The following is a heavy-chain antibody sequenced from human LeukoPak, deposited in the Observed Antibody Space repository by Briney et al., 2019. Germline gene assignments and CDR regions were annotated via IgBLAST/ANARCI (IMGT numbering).Heavy chain of an antibody. CDR3: ARDARYCGGDCYSTFDY. CDR1: GGTFSSYA. CDR2: IIPIFGTA. Sequence: SVKVSCKASGGTFSSYAISWVRQAPGQGLEWMGRIIPIFGTANYAQKFQGRVTITTDESTSTAYMELSSLRSEDTAVYYCARDARYCGGDCYSTFDYWGQGTLVTVSS. J-gene: IGHJ4*02. D-gene: IGHD2-21*02. V-gene: IGHV1-69*05.